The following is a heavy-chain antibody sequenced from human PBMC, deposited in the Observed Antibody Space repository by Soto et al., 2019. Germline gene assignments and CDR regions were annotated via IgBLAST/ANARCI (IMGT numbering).Heavy chain of an antibody. D-gene: IGHD2-2*01. CDR2: FDPEDGET. CDR1: GYTLTELS. J-gene: IGHJ6*02. V-gene: IGHV1-24*01. Sequence: GASVKVSCKVSGYTLTELSMHWVRQAPGKGLEWMGGFDPEDGETIYAQKFQGRVTMTEDTSTDTAYMELSSLRSEDTAVYYCATSSVVPAAMATYYYYYGMDVWGQGTTVTVSS. CDR3: ATSSVVPAAMATYYYYYGMDV.